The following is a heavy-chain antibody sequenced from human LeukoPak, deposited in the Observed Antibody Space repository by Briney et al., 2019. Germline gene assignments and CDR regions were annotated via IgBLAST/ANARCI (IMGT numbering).Heavy chain of an antibody. CDR1: GFTFSSYW. Sequence: PGGSLRLSCAASGFTFSSYWMSWVRQAPGKGLEWVANIKQDGSEKYYVDSVKGRFTISRDNAKNSLYLQMNSLRAEDTAVYYCAKDHALFPSGYFDYWGQGTLVTVSS. J-gene: IGHJ4*02. D-gene: IGHD2-15*01. CDR3: AKDHALFPSGYFDY. CDR2: IKQDGSEK. V-gene: IGHV3-7*01.